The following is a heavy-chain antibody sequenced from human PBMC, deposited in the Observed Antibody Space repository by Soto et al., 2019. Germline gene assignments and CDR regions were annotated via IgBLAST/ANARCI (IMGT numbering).Heavy chain of an antibody. CDR1: GYTFTSNY. V-gene: IGHV1-46*01. CDR2: INPSGGST. D-gene: IGHD6-19*01. CDR3: ARENGSSGWYTPHFDY. Sequence: ASVKVSCKESGYTFTSNYMHWVLQAPGQGLEWMGIINPSGGSTSYAQKFQGRVTMTRDTSTSTVYMELSSLRSEDTAVYYCARENGSSGWYTPHFDYWGQGTLVTVSS. J-gene: IGHJ4*02.